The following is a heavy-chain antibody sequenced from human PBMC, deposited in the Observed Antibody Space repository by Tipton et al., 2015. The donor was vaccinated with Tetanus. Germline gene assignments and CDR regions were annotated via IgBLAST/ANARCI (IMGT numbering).Heavy chain of an antibody. Sequence: TLSLTCDVYDGSFSAYYWTWIRQPPGKGLEWIGEINHTGSTNYNPSLRRRVTISIGTSNNQFSLKLNSVTAADTAVYYCARDSGHLVGAPRPQNTIDYWGQGTLVTVSS. CDR3: ARDSGHLVGAPRPQNTIDY. J-gene: IGHJ4*02. CDR1: DGSFSAYY. D-gene: IGHD1-26*01. V-gene: IGHV4-34*01. CDR2: INHTGST.